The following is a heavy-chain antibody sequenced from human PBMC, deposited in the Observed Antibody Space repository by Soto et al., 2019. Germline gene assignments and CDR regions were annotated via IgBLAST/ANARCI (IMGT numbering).Heavy chain of an antibody. CDR1: GGSISSGGYY. CDR2: IYYSGST. CDR3: ARGPPPNSYCSSTSCPPGGDY. D-gene: IGHD2-2*01. J-gene: IGHJ4*02. Sequence: SETLSLTCTVSGGSISSGGYYWSWIRQHPGKGLEWIGYIYYSGSTYYNPSLKSRVTISVDTSKNQFSLKLSSVTAADTAVYYCARGPPPNSYCSSTSCPPGGDYWGQGTLVTVSS. V-gene: IGHV4-31*03.